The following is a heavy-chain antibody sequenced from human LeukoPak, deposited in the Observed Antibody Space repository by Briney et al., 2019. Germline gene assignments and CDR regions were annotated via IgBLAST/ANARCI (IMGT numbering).Heavy chain of an antibody. Sequence: GGSLRLSCAASGFTFSSYAMSWVRQAPGKGLEWVSAISGSGGSTYYADSVKGRFTISRDNSKNTLYLQMNSLRAEGTAVYYCAKASFYDFALTFDYWGQGTLVTVSS. CDR1: GFTFSSYA. J-gene: IGHJ4*02. V-gene: IGHV3-23*01. CDR3: AKASFYDFALTFDY. CDR2: ISGSGGST. D-gene: IGHD3-3*01.